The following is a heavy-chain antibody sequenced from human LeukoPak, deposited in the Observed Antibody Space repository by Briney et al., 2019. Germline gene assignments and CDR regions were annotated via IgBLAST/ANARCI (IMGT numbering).Heavy chain of an antibody. Sequence: PSETLSLTCAVYGGSFSGYYWSWIRQPPGKGLEWIGEINHSGSTNYNPSLKSRVTISVDTSKNQFSLKLSSVTAADTAVYYCARHGLLGYSNYFTRRHDAFDIWGQGTMVTVSS. D-gene: IGHD4-11*01. CDR3: ARHGLLGYSNYFTRRHDAFDI. CDR1: GGSFSGYY. J-gene: IGHJ3*02. V-gene: IGHV4-34*01. CDR2: INHSGST.